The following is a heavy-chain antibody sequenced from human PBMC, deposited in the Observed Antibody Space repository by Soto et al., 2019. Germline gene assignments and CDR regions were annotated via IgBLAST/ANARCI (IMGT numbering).Heavy chain of an antibody. CDR3: ARLSRRGSRSWVFYYYYYGMDV. CDR1: GYSFTSYW. D-gene: IGHD6-13*01. J-gene: IGHJ6*02. V-gene: IGHV5-10-1*01. Sequence: GESLKISCKGSGYSFTSYWISWVRQMPGKGLEWMGRIDPSDSYTNYSPSFQGHVTISADKSISTAYLQWSSLKASDTAMYYCARLSRRGSRSWVFYYYYYGMDVWGQGTRVTLSS. CDR2: IDPSDSYT.